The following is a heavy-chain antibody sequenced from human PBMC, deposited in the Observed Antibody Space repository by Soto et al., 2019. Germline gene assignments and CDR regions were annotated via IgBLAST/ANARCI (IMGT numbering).Heavy chain of an antibody. D-gene: IGHD3-10*01. CDR2: IYYSGST. Sequence: PSETLSLTCTVSGGSISSGGYYWSWIRQHPGKGLEWIGYIYYSGSTYYNPSLESRVTISVDTSKNQFSLKLSSVTAADTAVYYCARAYYYGSGSYYLGREVFDYWGQGTLVTVSS. V-gene: IGHV4-31*03. CDR3: ARAYYYGSGSYYLGREVFDY. J-gene: IGHJ4*02. CDR1: GGSISSGGYY.